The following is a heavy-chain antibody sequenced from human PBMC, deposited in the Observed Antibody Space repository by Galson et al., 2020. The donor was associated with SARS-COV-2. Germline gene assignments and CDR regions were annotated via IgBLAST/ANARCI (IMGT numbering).Heavy chain of an antibody. CDR2: FDPEDGET. V-gene: IGHV1-24*01. CDR1: GYTLTELS. Sequence: ASVKVSCKVSGYTLTELSMHWVRQAPGKGLEWMGGFDPEDGETIYAQKFQGRVTMTEDTSTDTAYMELSSLRSEDTAVYYCATMPAASYYYYYGMDVGGQGTTVTVSS. CDR3: ATMPAASYYYYYGMDV. J-gene: IGHJ6*02. D-gene: IGHD2-2*01.